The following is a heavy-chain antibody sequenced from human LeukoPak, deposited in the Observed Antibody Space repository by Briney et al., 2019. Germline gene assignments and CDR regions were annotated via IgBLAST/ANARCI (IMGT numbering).Heavy chain of an antibody. J-gene: IGHJ6*03. Sequence: GGSLRLSCAASGFTFSDYYMSWIRQAPGKGLEWISYISNSGGTIYYAASVRGRFTISRDNAKNSLYLQMNSLRAEDTAVYYCATLSGGGYYYYYYMDVWGKGTTVTVSS. CDR3: ATLSGGGYYYYYYMDV. CDR2: ISNSGGTI. D-gene: IGHD3-16*01. V-gene: IGHV3-11*04. CDR1: GFTFSDYY.